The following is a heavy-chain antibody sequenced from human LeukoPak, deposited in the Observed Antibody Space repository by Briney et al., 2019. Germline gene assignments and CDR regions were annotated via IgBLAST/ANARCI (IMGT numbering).Heavy chain of an antibody. Sequence: ASVKVSCKSSGYSFTGHYMHWVRQAPGQGLEWMGVINPRGMSTIYAEKFQGRIIMTRDLSTTTDCMELSSLKSDDAAVYYCARDNSMHERGWWFDPWGQGTLVTVSS. J-gene: IGHJ5*02. D-gene: IGHD1-1*01. V-gene: IGHV1-46*01. CDR3: ARDNSMHERGWWFDP. CDR1: GYSFTGHY. CDR2: INPRGMST.